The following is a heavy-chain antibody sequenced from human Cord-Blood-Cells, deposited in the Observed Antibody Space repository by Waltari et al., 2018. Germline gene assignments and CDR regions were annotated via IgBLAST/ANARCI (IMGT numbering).Heavy chain of an antibody. V-gene: IGHV3-53*01. CDR2: ICSGGST. Sequence: EVQLVESGGGLIQPGGSLRLSCAASGFTVSSNYMSWVRQAPGKGRELVSVICSGGSTYYADSVKGRFTISRDNSKNTLYLQMNSLRAEDTAVYYCARDRTDWGRAFDIWGQGTMVTVSS. J-gene: IGHJ3*02. D-gene: IGHD2-21*01. CDR1: GFTVSSNY. CDR3: ARDRTDWGRAFDI.